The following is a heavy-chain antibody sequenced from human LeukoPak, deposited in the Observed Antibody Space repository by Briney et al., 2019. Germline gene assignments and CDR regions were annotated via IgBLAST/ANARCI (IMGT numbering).Heavy chain of an antibody. Sequence: GASVKVSCKASGYTFSRYYFHWVRQAPGQGLDWMGIITPTTGGANYAQKFQGRVAMTRDTSTSTVYMELSSLTSGDTAVYYCATSDSTTGKWFDPWGQGTRVSVSS. D-gene: IGHD6-13*01. CDR2: ITPTTGGA. CDR1: GYTFSRYY. V-gene: IGHV1-46*01. CDR3: ATSDSTTGKWFDP. J-gene: IGHJ5*02.